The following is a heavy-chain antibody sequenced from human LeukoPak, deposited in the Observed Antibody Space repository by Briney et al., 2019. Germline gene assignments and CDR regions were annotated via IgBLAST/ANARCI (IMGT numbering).Heavy chain of an antibody. CDR2: IYHTGST. J-gene: IGHJ5*02. CDR1: GGSTSSSRYY. Sequence: SETLSLTCTVSGGSTSSSRYYWGWIRQPPGKGLEWIGTIYHTGSTYYNSSLKSRVTISVDTSKNQFSLELTSATAADTAVYYCARHLMAVMDPWGQGTLVTVSS. D-gene: IGHD3-16*01. V-gene: IGHV4-39*01. CDR3: ARHLMAVMDP.